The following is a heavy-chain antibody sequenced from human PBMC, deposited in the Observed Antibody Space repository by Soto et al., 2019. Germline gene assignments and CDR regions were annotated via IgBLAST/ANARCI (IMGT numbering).Heavy chain of an antibody. CDR1: VGPSVVTT. D-gene: IGHD6-13*01. J-gene: IGHJ5*02. CDR2: INHSGST. CDR3: ARGRLAYSSSWYVGYNWFDP. Sequence: SETLSSPALSMVGPSVVTTGAGSASPQGRGWSGLGEINHSGSTNYNPSLKSRVTISVDTSKNQFSLKLSSVTAADTAVYYCARGRLAYSSSWYVGYNWFDPWGQGTLVTVSS. V-gene: IGHV4-34*01.